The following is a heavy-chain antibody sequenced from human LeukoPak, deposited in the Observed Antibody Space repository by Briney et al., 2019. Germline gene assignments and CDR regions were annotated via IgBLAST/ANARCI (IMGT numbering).Heavy chain of an antibody. D-gene: IGHD2-2*01. Sequence: SEALSLTCTVSGGSISSGSYYWVWIRQPPGKGLEWIGTIYYSGTTYYNPSLKSRVTISVDTSKNQFSLRLCSVTAADTAVYYCAREVDAAAAYNWFDPWGQGTLVTVSS. CDR1: GGSISSGSYY. CDR2: IYYSGTT. J-gene: IGHJ5*02. CDR3: AREVDAAAAYNWFDP. V-gene: IGHV4-39*07.